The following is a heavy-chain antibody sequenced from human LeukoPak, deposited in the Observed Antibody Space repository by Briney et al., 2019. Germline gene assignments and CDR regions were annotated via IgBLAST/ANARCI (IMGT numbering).Heavy chain of an antibody. CDR3: ARGITIFGVVITPWTYFDY. CDR1: GYTFTSYG. CDR2: ISAYNGNT. V-gene: IGHV1-18*01. D-gene: IGHD3-3*01. J-gene: IGHJ4*02. Sequence: EASVKVSCKASGYTFTSYGISWVRQAPGQGLEWMGWISAYNGNTNYAQKLQGRVTMTTDTSTSTAYMELRSLRSDDTAVYYCARGITIFGVVITPWTYFDYWGQGTLVTVSS.